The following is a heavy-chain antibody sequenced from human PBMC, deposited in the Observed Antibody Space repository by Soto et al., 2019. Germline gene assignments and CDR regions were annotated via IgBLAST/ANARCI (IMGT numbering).Heavy chain of an antibody. Sequence: QVQLQESGPGLVKPWGTLSLTCAVSGVSISAGNWWSWVRQPPGKGLEWIGEIFDDGNTNYNPSLKSRVIISVDKSQNPFSLKLTSVTAADTAVYYCARVLSGNKEWFDPWGQGTLVTVSS. CDR2: IFDDGNT. CDR3: ARVLSGNKEWFDP. CDR1: GVSISAGNW. V-gene: IGHV4-4*02. D-gene: IGHD3-10*01. J-gene: IGHJ5*02.